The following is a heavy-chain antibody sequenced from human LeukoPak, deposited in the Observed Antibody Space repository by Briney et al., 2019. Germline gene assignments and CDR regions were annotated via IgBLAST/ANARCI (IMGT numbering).Heavy chain of an antibody. J-gene: IGHJ3*02. CDR2: INHSGST. Sequence: SETLSLTCAVYGGSFSGYYWSWIRQPPGKGLEWIGEINHSGSTNCNPSLKSRVTISVDTSKNQFSLKLSSVTAADTAVYYCARDVVVSGAFDIWGQGTMVTVSS. CDR1: GGSFSGYY. CDR3: ARDVVVSGAFDI. D-gene: IGHD2-15*01. V-gene: IGHV4-34*01.